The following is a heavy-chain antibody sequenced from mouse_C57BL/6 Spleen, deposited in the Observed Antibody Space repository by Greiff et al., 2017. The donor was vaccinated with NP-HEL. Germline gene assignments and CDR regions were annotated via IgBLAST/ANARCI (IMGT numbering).Heavy chain of an antibody. CDR2: ISNGGGST. CDR1: GFTFSDYY. V-gene: IGHV5-12*01. J-gene: IGHJ3*01. D-gene: IGHD6-1*01. CDR3: AASGFAY. Sequence: EVHLVESGGGLVQPGGSLKLSCAASGFTFSDYYMYWVRQTPEKRLEWVAYISNGGGSTYYPDTVKGRFTISRDNAKNTLYLQMSRLKSEDTAMYYCAASGFAYWGQGTLVTVSA.